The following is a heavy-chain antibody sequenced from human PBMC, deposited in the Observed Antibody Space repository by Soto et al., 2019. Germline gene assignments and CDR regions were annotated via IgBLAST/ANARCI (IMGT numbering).Heavy chain of an antibody. J-gene: IGHJ5*02. CDR1: GAALSSGGYF. D-gene: IGHD6-19*01. Sequence: PSETLSLTXTVSGAALSSGGYFYTWVRQPPGKGLEWLGYIYYSGGTNYNPSLKSRVTISLDRSKSQFSLRLISVTAADTAVYYCTREQSDDNYFDPWGQGTLVTVSS. V-gene: IGHV4-61*08. CDR3: TREQSDDNYFDP. CDR2: IYYSGGT.